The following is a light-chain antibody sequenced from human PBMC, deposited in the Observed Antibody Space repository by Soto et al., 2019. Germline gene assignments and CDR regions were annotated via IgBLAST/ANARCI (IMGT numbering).Light chain of an antibody. CDR3: LQYDNPPPFT. Sequence: DIQMTQSPSSLSASVGDRVTITCQASQDIGNFLNWYQQKPGKAPKLLIYDASNLETGVPSRFSRSGSGAYFTFTISSLQPEDIATYYCLQYDNPPPFTFGPGTKVDIK. CDR1: QDIGNF. CDR2: DAS. V-gene: IGKV1-33*01. J-gene: IGKJ3*01.